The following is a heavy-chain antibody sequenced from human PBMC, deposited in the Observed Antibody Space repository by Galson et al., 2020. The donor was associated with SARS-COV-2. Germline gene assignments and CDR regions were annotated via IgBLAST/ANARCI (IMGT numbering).Heavy chain of an antibody. CDR1: GFTFNDFW. J-gene: IGHJ4*02. CDR2: IKEDGSET. V-gene: IGHV3-7*01. D-gene: IGHD6-19*01. CDR3: SREGWQGGY. Sequence: GESLKISCEVSGFTFNDFWMSWFRQAPGKGLEWVANIKEDGSETNYADFVKGRFSISRDNAANSLYLQMNSLGVEDSAVYYCSREGWQGGYWGQGTRVTVSS.